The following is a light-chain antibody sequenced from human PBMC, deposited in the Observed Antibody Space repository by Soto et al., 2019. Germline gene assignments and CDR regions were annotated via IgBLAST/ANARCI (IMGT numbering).Light chain of an antibody. Sequence: QAVRAQPASVSGSPGQSNTISCTGGSSDVGGYDFVYWYQHHPGTPPKHSIYEVTHRPSGVSHRFSGYKSASTASLTISGLQVEDEADYFCGSYSSSTTRAVFGTGTKVTVL. V-gene: IGLV2-14*01. CDR3: GSYSSSTTRAV. J-gene: IGLJ1*01. CDR2: EVT. CDR1: SSDVGGYDF.